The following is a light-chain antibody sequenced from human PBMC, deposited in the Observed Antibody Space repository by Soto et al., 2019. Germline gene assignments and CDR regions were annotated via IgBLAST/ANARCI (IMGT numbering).Light chain of an antibody. V-gene: IGLV1-40*01. CDR2: GDN. CDR3: QSYDSSLPYV. J-gene: IGLJ1*01. CDR1: SSNIGAGYD. Sequence: QAVVTQPPSVSGAPGQRVIISCTGSSSNIGAGYDVHWYQQLPRTAPKLLIYGDNNRPSGVPDRFSGSKSGTSAFLAITGLQAEDEADYYCQSYDSSLPYVFGTGTKLTVL.